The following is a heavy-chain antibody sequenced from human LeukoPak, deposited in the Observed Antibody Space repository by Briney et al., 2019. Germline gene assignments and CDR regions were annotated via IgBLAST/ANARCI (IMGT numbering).Heavy chain of an antibody. J-gene: IGHJ4*02. CDR3: AKSSYYDSSGYYREYSFDQ. CDR2: ISGGGGST. CDR1: GFTSSTYA. D-gene: IGHD3-22*01. V-gene: IGHV3-23*01. Sequence: GGSLRLSCAASGFTSSTYAMSWVRQAPGKGLEWVSSISGGGGSTYYADSVKGRVTVSRDNSKSTLYLQMNSLRAEDTAVYYCAKSSYYDSSGYYREYSFDQWGQGTLVTVSS.